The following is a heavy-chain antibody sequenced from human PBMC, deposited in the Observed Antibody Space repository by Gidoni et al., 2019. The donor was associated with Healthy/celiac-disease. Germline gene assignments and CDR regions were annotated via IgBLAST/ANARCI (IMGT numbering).Heavy chain of an antibody. CDR3: ATQLTTLFDY. CDR1: GGSISSSSYY. V-gene: IGHV4-39*01. D-gene: IGHD1-1*01. Sequence: QLQLQESGPGLVKPSETLSLTCTVSGGSISSSSYYWGWIRQPPGKGLEWIGSIYYSGITYYNPSLKSRVTISVDTSKNQFSLKLSSVTAADTAVYYCATQLTTLFDYWGQGTLVTVSS. CDR2: IYYSGIT. J-gene: IGHJ4*02.